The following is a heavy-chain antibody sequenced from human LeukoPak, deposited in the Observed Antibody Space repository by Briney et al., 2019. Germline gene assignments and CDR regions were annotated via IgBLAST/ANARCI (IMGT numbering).Heavy chain of an antibody. Sequence: PSETLSLTCTVSGGSISSYYWSWIRQPPGKGLEWIGYIYYSGNTNYNPSLKSRVSISVDTSKNQFSLRLTSVTAADTAVYFCARGRVSSSTWYSTYYYYFYMDVWGKGTTVTVS. CDR3: ARGRVSSSTWYSTYYYYFYMDV. V-gene: IGHV4-59*01. D-gene: IGHD6-13*01. CDR2: IYYSGNT. CDR1: GGSISSYY. J-gene: IGHJ6*03.